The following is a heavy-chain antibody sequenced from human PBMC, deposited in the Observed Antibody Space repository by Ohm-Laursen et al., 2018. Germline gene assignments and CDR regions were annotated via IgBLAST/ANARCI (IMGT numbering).Heavy chain of an antibody. CDR1: GFTFSSYD. J-gene: IGHJ3*02. V-gene: IGHV3-66*01. Sequence: SLRLSCTASGFTFSSYDMTWVRQAPGRGLEWVAVLYRSDYTHIADSVKGRFTISRDTSKNTVNLQMNSLRVEDTAVYYCARGKYDSSGYDIVVYALDIWGQGTMVTVSS. D-gene: IGHD3-22*01. CDR3: ARGKYDSSGYDIVVYALDI. CDR2: LYRSDYT.